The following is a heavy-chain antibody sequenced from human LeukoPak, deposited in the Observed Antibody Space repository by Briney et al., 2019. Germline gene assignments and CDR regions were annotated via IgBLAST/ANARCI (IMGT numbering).Heavy chain of an antibody. D-gene: IGHD3-9*01. CDR3: AKVNRDILIGYYSGHYYFDY. CDR1: GFTFSDYY. V-gene: IGHV3-11*01. J-gene: IGHJ4*02. CDR2: ISSGASII. Sequence: GGSLRLSCAASGFTFSDYYMSWIRQAPGKGLEWVSCISSGASIIYYADSVKGRFTISRDNAKNSLYLQMSSLRAEDTAVYYCAKVNRDILIGYYSGHYYFDYWGQGTLVTVSS.